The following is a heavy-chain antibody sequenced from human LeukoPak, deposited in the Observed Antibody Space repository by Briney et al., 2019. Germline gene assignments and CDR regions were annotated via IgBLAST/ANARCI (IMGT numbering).Heavy chain of an antibody. V-gene: IGHV3-23*01. Sequence: GGSLRLSCAASGFSFSNYAMSWVRQAPGKGLEWVSVISGSGGSTYYADSVKSRFTISRDNSKNTLYLQMNSLRAEDTAVYYCAKDRSCSRTSCYSPFDYWGQGTLVTVSS. D-gene: IGHD2-2*01. J-gene: IGHJ4*02. CDR2: ISGSGGST. CDR1: GFSFSNYA. CDR3: AKDRSCSRTSCYSPFDY.